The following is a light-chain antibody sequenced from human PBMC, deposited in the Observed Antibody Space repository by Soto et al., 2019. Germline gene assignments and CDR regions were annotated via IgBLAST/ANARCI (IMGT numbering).Light chain of an antibody. V-gene: IGKV1-39*01. CDR1: QSISSY. CDR2: AAS. CDR3: PPSYNTPRT. Sequence: IQMTQSPSSLSASVGERVTITCRASQSISSYLNRYQHKPAKAPKLLIYAASSLSSGVPSRFSGSGSGTDITLTNCTLQPEDFATYYSPPSYNTPRTFGQGTKVAIK. J-gene: IGKJ1*01.